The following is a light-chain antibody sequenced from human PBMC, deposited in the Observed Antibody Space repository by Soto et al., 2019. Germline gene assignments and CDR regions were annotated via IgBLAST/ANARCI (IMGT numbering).Light chain of an antibody. V-gene: IGKV3-11*01. CDR2: DAS. CDR1: QSVSRY. CDR3: QHRSNWPGT. Sequence: EILLTQSPSTLSLSPGERATLSCRASQSVSRYLAWYQQKPGKAPRLLIYDASSRATGIPARFSGSGSGTDFTLTISSLEPEGFEVYYCQHRSNWPGTFGQGTKVDIK. J-gene: IGKJ1*01.